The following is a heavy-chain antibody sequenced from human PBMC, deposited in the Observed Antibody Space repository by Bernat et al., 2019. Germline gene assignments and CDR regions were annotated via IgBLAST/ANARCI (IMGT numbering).Heavy chain of an antibody. Sequence: QVQLVESGGGVVQPGRSLRLSCAASGFTFSSYGMHWVRQAPGKGLEWVAFILYDGSNKYYADSVKGRFTISRDNSKNTLYLQMNSLRAEDTAVYYCAREGYCSGGSCYSYYYYGMDVWGQGTTVTVSS. CDR3: AREGYCSGGSCYSYYYYGMDV. CDR2: ILYDGSNK. D-gene: IGHD2-15*01. J-gene: IGHJ6*02. V-gene: IGHV3-30*03. CDR1: GFTFSSYG.